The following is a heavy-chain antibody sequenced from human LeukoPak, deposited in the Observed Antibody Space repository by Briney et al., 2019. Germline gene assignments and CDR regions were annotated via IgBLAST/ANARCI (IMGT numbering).Heavy chain of an antibody. D-gene: IGHD6-19*01. CDR1: GFTFSSYA. J-gene: IGHJ4*02. CDR2: ISYDGNNK. Sequence: PGGSLGLSCAASGFTFSSYAMQWDRQAPGKGLEWVALISYDGNNKDYADSVRGRFTISRDNSKSTLYLQMNSLRPEDTAVYYCARDRAQYSIGWYGEGCPYWAQGTLVTVSS. V-gene: IGHV3-30-3*01. CDR3: ARDRAQYSIGWYGEGCPY.